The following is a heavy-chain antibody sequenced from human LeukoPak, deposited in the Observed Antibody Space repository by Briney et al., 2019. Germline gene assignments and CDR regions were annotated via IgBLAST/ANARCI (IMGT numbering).Heavy chain of an antibody. Sequence: GGSLRLSCAASGFTFSTYWMSWVRQAPGKGLEWVANIRQDGSDKYYVDSVKGRFTISRDNTLYLQMNSLRAEDTAVYYCAKDYCSSTSCFFFDYWGQGTLVTVSS. V-gene: IGHV3-7*01. J-gene: IGHJ4*02. CDR1: GFTFSTYW. CDR3: AKDYCSSTSCFFFDY. CDR2: IRQDGSDK. D-gene: IGHD2-2*01.